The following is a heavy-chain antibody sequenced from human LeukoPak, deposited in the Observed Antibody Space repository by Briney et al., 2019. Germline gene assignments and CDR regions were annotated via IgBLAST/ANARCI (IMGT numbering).Heavy chain of an antibody. CDR3: VGTDYYYDYMDV. CDR1: GGSISSSSYY. Sequence: SETLSLTCTVSGGSISSSSYYWGWIRQPPGKGLEWIGSIYYSGSTYYNPSLKSRVTISVDTSKNQFSLKLSSVTAADTAVYYCVGTDYYYDYMDVWGKGTTVTISS. CDR2: IYYSGST. J-gene: IGHJ6*03. D-gene: IGHD1-1*01. V-gene: IGHV4-39*01.